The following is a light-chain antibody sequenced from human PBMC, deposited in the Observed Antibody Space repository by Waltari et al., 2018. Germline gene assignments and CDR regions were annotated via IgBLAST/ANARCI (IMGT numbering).Light chain of an antibody. J-gene: IGKJ5*01. CDR3: QQFNNYPST. CDR2: AAS. Sequence: IQLTQSPSSLSASVGDRVTITSRASSGVSTYLAWYQHKPGRAPKLLSSAASTLQSGVPSRFSASGSGTDFTLTINSLQPQDFATYYCQQFNNYPSTFGQGTRLEIQ. CDR1: SGVSTY. V-gene: IGKV1-9*01.